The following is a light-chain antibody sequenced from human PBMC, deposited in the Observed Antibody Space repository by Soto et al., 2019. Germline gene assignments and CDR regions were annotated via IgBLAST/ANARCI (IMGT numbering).Light chain of an antibody. Sequence: DIQMTQSPSSLSASVGDRVSITCRASQSVITYLNWYQQKSGQAPKLLIYAASRLESGVPSRFSGSGSGTDFTLTISSLQPEDFATYYWQQSYFTASIAFGEGKRLEIK. CDR2: AAS. CDR1: QSVITY. J-gene: IGKJ5*01. V-gene: IGKV1-39*01. CDR3: QQSYFTASIA.